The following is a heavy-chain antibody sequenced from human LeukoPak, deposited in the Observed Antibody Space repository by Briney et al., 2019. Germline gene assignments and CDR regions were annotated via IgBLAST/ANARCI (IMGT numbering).Heavy chain of an antibody. Sequence: SQTLSLTCAISGDRVSSKSAGWTRIRQSPSRGLEWLGRTYYRSKWNNDYAASVESRISINPDISKNQFSLHLNSVTLEDTAVYYCAREGKGEQAGLFDYWGQGTLVTVSS. CDR1: GDRVSSKSAG. CDR3: AREGKGEQAGLFDY. V-gene: IGHV6-1*01. CDR2: TYYRSKWNN. D-gene: IGHD3-16*01. J-gene: IGHJ4*02.